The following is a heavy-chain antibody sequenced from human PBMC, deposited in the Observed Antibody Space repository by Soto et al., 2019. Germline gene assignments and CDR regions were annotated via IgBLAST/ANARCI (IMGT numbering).Heavy chain of an antibody. CDR1: GFTFSEFA. CDR3: AKDRYLDHDSRGYLFDN. CDR2: IGGSGGST. V-gene: IGHV3-23*01. J-gene: IGHJ4*02. Sequence: GGSLRLSCAASGFTFSEFAMSWVRQAPGKGLEWVSAIGGSGGSTYYADSVKGRFTISRDNSKNTLYLQMNSLRAEDTAVYYCAKDRYLDHDSRGYLFDNWGQGTLVTVSS. D-gene: IGHD3-22*01.